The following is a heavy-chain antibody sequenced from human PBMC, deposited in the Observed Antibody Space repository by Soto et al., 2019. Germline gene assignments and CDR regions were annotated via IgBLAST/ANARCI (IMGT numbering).Heavy chain of an antibody. Sequence: EVQLVESGGGLVQPGGSLRLSCAASGFTFSSYSMNWVRQAPGKGLEWVSYISIISSTIYYADSVKGRFTISRDNAKNSLYMQMNSLRAEEKDVYYCARGHQFAYWGPGTLVTVSS. V-gene: IGHV3-48*01. CDR3: ARGHQFAY. CDR1: GFTFSSYS. CDR2: ISIISSTI. J-gene: IGHJ4*02. D-gene: IGHD2-21*01.